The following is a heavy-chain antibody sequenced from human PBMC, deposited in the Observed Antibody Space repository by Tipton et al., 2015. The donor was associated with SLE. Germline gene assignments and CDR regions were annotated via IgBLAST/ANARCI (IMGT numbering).Heavy chain of an antibody. CDR3: ARDLDGYNYGDY. V-gene: IGHV4-59*11. Sequence: TLSLTCTVSGDSIRRHFWSWIRQPPGKGLEWIGKIFYSGRTDYNPSLKSRVTMSLDTSENQFSLKLSSVTAADTAVYYCARDLDGYNYGDYWGQGILVTVSS. CDR2: IFYSGRT. D-gene: IGHD5-24*01. CDR1: GDSIRRHF. J-gene: IGHJ4*02.